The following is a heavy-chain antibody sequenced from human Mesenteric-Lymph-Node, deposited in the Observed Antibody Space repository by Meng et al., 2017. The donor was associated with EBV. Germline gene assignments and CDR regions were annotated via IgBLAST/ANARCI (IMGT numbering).Heavy chain of an antibody. J-gene: IGHJ4*02. CDR2: IFHSGGT. Sequence: QVHMQDSGPGLVKPSGTLSLTCAVSSGSISNSNWWSWVRQPPGKGLQWIGEIFHSGGTNYNPSLKSRVTISVDKSKNQFSLKVNSLTAADTAVYYCARITFGGAIGDWGQGTLVTVSS. CDR3: ARITFGGAIGD. D-gene: IGHD3-16*02. V-gene: IGHV4-4*02. CDR1: SGSISNSNW.